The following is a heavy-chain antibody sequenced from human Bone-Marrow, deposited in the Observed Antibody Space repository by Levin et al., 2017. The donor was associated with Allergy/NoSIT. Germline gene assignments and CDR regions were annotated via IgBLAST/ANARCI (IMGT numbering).Heavy chain of an antibody. CDR2: IYSGGST. Sequence: PGESLKISCAASGFTVSSNYMSWVRQAPGKGLEWVSVIYSGGSTYYADSVKGRFTISRDNSKNTLYLQMNSLRAEDTAVYYCAREDGDYASLDYWGQGTLVTVSS. CDR3: AREDGDYASLDY. CDR1: GFTVSSNY. J-gene: IGHJ4*02. D-gene: IGHD4-17*01. V-gene: IGHV3-53*01.